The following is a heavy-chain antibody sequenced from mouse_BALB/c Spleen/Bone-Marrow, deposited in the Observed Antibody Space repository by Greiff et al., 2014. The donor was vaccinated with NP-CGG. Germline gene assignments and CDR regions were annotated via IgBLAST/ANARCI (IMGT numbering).Heavy chain of an antibody. CDR3: ARDMGGLLFDY. V-gene: IGHV7-3*02. D-gene: IGHD2-3*01. CDR1: GFTFTDYY. Sequence: EVQVVESGGGLVQPGGSLRLSRATSGFTFTDYYMNWVRQPPGKALEWLGFIRNKAYSYTTEYSASVKGRFTISRDNSQSILYLQMNTLRAEDSATYYCARDMGGLLFDYWGQGTTLTVSS. J-gene: IGHJ2*01. CDR2: IRNKAYSYTT.